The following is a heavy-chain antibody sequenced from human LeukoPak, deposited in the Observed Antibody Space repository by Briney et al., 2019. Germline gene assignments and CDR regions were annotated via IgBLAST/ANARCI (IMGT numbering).Heavy chain of an antibody. J-gene: IGHJ6*02. CDR2: INPNSGGT. CDR3: ARDSDSPQYYYGMDV. D-gene: IGHD1-26*01. CDR1: GYTFTGYY. V-gene: IGHV1-2*02. Sequence: ASVKVSCKASGYTFTGYYVHWVRQAPGQGPEWLGWINPNSGGTNYAQKFQGRVTMTRDTSISTVYMELSRLRSDDTAVYYCARDSDSPQYYYGMDVWGQGTTVTVSS.